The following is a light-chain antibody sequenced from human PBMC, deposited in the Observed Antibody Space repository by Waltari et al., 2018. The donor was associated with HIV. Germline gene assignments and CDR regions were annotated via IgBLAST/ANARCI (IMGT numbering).Light chain of an antibody. Sequence: EIVVTHSPATLSVSPGERATLSCRASQSFSSNLAWYQQKPGQAPRPLIDGASTRATGIPARFSGSGSGTEFTLTISSLQSEDSAVYYCQQHNNWPRTFGQGTKVEIK. V-gene: IGKV3-15*01. CDR1: QSFSSN. CDR3: QQHNNWPRT. J-gene: IGKJ1*01. CDR2: GAS.